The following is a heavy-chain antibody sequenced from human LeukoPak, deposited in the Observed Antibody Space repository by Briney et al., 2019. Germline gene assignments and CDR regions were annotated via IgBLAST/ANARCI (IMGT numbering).Heavy chain of an antibody. V-gene: IGHV3-74*01. CDR1: GFSFSSYW. CDR2: ISSDGSST. D-gene: IGHD3-10*01. J-gene: IGHJ4*02. CDR3: ARLGSGSTLDC. Sequence: GGSLRLSCAASGFSFSSYWMHWVRQAPGKGLVWVSRISSDGSSTIYADSVTGRLTISRDNAKNTLYLQMNSLRAEDTAVYYCARLGSGSTLDCWGQGILVTVSS.